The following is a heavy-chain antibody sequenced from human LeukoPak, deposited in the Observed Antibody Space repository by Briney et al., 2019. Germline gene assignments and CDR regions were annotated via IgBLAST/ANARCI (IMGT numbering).Heavy chain of an antibody. CDR1: GYTFTSYY. V-gene: IGHV1-2*02. Sequence: ASVKVSCKASGYTFTSYYLHWVRKAPGQGLEWMGWINPNSGATNYAQRFQGRVTMTRDTSISTAYMELSRLRSDDTAVYYCARAGQQLVPIDYWGQGTLVTVSS. J-gene: IGHJ4*02. D-gene: IGHD6-13*01. CDR2: INPNSGAT. CDR3: ARAGQQLVPIDY.